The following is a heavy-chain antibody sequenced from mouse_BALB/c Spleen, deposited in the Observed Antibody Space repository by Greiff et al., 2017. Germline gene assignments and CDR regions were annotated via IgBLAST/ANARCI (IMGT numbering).Heavy chain of an antibody. J-gene: IGHJ3*01. CDR3: ARLGITTSPFAY. Sequence: QVQLQQSGAELARPGASVKMSCKASGYTFTSYTMHWVKQRPGQGLEWIGYINPSSGYTNYNQKFKDKATLTADKSSSTAYMQLSSLTSEDSAVYYCARLGITTSPFAYWGQGTLVTVSA. CDR2: INPSSGYT. CDR1: GYTFTSYT. V-gene: IGHV1-4*01. D-gene: IGHD1-2*01.